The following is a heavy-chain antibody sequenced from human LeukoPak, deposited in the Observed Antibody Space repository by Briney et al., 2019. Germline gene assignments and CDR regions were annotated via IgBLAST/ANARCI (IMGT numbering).Heavy chain of an antibody. CDR2: ISSSSSYI. CDR3: ARAPTVTPDY. CDR1: GFTFSSYS. V-gene: IGHV3-21*01. Sequence: GGSLRPSCAASGFTFSSYSMNWVRQAPGKGLEWVSSISSSSSYIYYADSVKGRFTISRDNAKNSLYLQMNSLRAEDTAVYYCARAPTVTPDYWGQGTLVTVSS. J-gene: IGHJ4*02. D-gene: IGHD4-11*01.